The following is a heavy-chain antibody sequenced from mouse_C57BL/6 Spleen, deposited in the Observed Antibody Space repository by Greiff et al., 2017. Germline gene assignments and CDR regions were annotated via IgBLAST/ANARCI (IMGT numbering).Heavy chain of an antibody. Sequence: VKLQESGAELVRPGASVTLSCKASGYTFTDYEMHWVKQTPVHGLEWIGAIDPETGGTAYNQKFKGKAILTADKSSSTAYMELRSLTSEDSAVYYCTRTITTVVATDFDYWGQGTTLTVSS. J-gene: IGHJ2*01. D-gene: IGHD1-1*01. V-gene: IGHV1-15*01. CDR2: IDPETGGT. CDR1: GYTFTDYE. CDR3: TRTITTVVATDFDY.